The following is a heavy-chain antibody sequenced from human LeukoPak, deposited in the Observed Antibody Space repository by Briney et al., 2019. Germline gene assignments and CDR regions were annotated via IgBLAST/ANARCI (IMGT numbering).Heavy chain of an antibody. D-gene: IGHD3-22*01. CDR2: INAYNGNT. CDR1: GYTFTSYG. CDR3: AVSPTHDSSGYYYETSIDY. J-gene: IGHJ4*02. V-gene: IGHV1-18*01. Sequence: ASVKVSCKASGYTFTSYGISWVRQDPGQGLEWMGWINAYNGNTNYAQKFQGRVTMTTDTSTSTAYMELRSLRSEDTAVYYCAVSPTHDSSGYYYETSIDYWGQGTLVTVSS.